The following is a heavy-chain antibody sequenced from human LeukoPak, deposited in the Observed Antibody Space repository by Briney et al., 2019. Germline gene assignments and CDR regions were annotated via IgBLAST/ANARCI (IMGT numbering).Heavy chain of an antibody. D-gene: IGHD1-7*01. J-gene: IGHJ6*03. CDR3: ARDQVELRGYDYYYYMDV. V-gene: IGHV4-34*01. CDR1: GGSFSGYY. CDR2: INHSGST. Sequence: SETLSLTCAVYGGSFSGYYWSWIRQPPGKGLEWIGEINHSGSTNYNPSLKSRVTISVDTSKNQFTLKLSSVTAADTAVYYCARDQVELRGYDYYYYMDVWGKGTTVTVSS.